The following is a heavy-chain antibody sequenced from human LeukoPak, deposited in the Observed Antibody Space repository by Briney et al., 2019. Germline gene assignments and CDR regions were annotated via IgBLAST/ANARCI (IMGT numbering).Heavy chain of an antibody. CDR2: ISGSGGST. J-gene: IGHJ4*02. CDR3: AKDGVDTAMVTGYFDY. CDR1: GFTFSSYA. V-gene: IGHV3-23*01. Sequence: GGSLRLSCAASGFTFSSYAMSWVRQAPGKGLEWVSAISGSGGSTYYADSGKGRFTIPRDNSKNTLYLQMNSLRAEDTAVYYCAKDGVDTAMVTGYFDYWGQGTLVTVSS. D-gene: IGHD5-18*01.